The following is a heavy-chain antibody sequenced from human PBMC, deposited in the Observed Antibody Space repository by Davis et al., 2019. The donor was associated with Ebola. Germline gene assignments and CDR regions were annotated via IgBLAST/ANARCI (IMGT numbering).Heavy chain of an antibody. V-gene: IGHV3-7*01. CDR1: GFTFSSYW. CDR3: ARVAVAKYYFDD. CDR2: IKQDGSEK. J-gene: IGHJ4*02. Sequence: GESLKISCAASGFTFSSYWMSWVRQAPGKGLEWVANIKQDGSEKYYVDSVKGRFTISRDNAKNSLYLQMNSLRAEDTAVYYCARVAVAKYYFDDWGQGTLVTISS.